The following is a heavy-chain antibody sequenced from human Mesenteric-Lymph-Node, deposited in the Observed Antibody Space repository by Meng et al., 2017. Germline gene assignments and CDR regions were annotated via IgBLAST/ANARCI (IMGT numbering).Heavy chain of an antibody. Sequence: GESLKISCAASGFTVSSNYMSWVRQAPGKGLEWVSVIYSGGSTYYADSVKGRFTISRDNSRNSLYLQMNSLRAEDSAVYYCTRDEQGVYYYGMDDWGQGTTVTVSS. J-gene: IGHJ6*02. CDR2: IYSGGST. CDR3: TRDEQGVYYYGMDD. V-gene: IGHV3-66*01. CDR1: GFTVSSNY. D-gene: IGHD1/OR15-1a*01.